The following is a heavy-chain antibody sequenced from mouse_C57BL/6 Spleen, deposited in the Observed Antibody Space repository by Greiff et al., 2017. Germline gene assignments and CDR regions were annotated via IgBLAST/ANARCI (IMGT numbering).Heavy chain of an antibody. V-gene: IGHV14-4*01. CDR2: IDPENGDT. D-gene: IGHD1-1*01. J-gene: IGHJ3*01. CDR3: TTAHLLPWFAY. CDR1: GFNIKDDY. Sequence: VQLQQSGAELVRPGASVKLSSTASGFNIKDDYMHWVKQRPEQGLEWIGWIDPENGDTEYASKFQGKATITADTSSNTAYLQLSSLTSEDTAVYYCTTAHLLPWFAYWGQGTLVTVSA.